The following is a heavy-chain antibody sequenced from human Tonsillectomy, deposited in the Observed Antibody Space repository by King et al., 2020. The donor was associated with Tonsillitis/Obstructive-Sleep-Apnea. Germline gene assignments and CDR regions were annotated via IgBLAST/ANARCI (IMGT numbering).Heavy chain of an antibody. CDR2: IYHSWST. D-gene: IGHD5-12*01. V-gene: IGHV4-4*02. Sequence: VQLQESGPGLVKPSGTLSLTCAVSGGSSSSSNWWSWVRQPPGNGLGWFGVIYHSWSTNYNPSLKSRVTISVDKSKNQFSLKLSSVTAADTAVYYCARFPTSDIVAHYWGQGTLVTVSS. CDR1: GGSSSSSNW. J-gene: IGHJ4*02. CDR3: ARFPTSDIVAHY.